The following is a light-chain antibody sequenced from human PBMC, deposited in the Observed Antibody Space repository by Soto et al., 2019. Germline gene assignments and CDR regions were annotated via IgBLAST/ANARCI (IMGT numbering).Light chain of an antibody. Sequence: EIVMTQSPATLSVSPGEGATLSCRASQSVSSNLAWYQQKPGQAPRLLIFGASTRAPGIPARFSGSGSGAEFSLTISALQSEDFAIYYCQQYSNWPLTFGGGTKVGIK. CDR3: QQYSNWPLT. CDR2: GAS. J-gene: IGKJ4*01. CDR1: QSVSSN. V-gene: IGKV3-15*01.